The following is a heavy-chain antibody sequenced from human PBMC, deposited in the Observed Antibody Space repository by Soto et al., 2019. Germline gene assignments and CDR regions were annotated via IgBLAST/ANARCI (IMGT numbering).Heavy chain of an antibody. CDR2: INPSGGST. CDR3: ARDPGIQLWLRFYYYGMDV. Sequence: ASVKVSCKASGYTFTSYYMHWVRQAPGQGLEWMGIINPSGGSTSYAQKFQGRVTMTRDTSTSTVYMELSSLRSEDTAVYYCARDPGIQLWLRFYYYGMDVWGQGTTVTVSS. CDR1: GYTFTSYY. J-gene: IGHJ6*02. V-gene: IGHV1-46*01. D-gene: IGHD5-18*01.